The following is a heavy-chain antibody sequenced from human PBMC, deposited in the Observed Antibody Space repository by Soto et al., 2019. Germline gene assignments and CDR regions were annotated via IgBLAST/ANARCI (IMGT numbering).Heavy chain of an antibody. CDR1: GFTFTSSA. Sequence: SVKVSCKASGFTFTSSAVQWVRQARGQRLEWMGWIVVGSGNTTYAQKFQERVTMTRNTSISTAYMELSSLRSEDTAVYYCARGDYDFWSGYQYYYMDVWGKGTTVTVSS. V-gene: IGHV1-58*01. J-gene: IGHJ6*03. CDR3: ARGDYDFWSGYQYYYMDV. D-gene: IGHD3-3*01. CDR2: IVVGSGNT.